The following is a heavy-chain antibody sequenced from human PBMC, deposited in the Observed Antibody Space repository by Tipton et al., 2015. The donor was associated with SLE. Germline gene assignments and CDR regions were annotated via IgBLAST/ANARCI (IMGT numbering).Heavy chain of an antibody. CDR2: IYYSGST. CDR3: ARLGFRTMIVLYAFDI. Sequence: TLSLTCTVSGGSISSSSHYWGWIRQPPGKGLEWIGSIYYSGSTYYNPSLKSRVTKSVDTSKNQFSLKLSSVTAADTAVYYCARLGFRTMIVLYAFDIWGQGTMVTVSS. D-gene: IGHD3-22*01. V-gene: IGHV4-39*01. J-gene: IGHJ3*02. CDR1: GGSISSSSHY.